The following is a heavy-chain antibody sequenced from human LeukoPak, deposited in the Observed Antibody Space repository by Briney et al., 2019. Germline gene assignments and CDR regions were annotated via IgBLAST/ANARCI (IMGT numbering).Heavy chain of an antibody. D-gene: IGHD5-18*01. J-gene: IGHJ4*02. Sequence: GGSLRLSCAASGFTFSSYWMHWVRQAPGKGLVWVSRINSDGSSTSYADSVKGRFTISRGNAKNTLYLQMNSLRAEDTAVYYCARYSYGFALDYWGQGTLVTVSS. V-gene: IGHV3-74*01. CDR2: INSDGSST. CDR3: ARYSYGFALDY. CDR1: GFTFSSYW.